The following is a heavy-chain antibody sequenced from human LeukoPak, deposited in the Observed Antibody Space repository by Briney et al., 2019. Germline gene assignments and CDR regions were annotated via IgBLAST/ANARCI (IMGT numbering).Heavy chain of an antibody. CDR3: ARWGEGYSSSGRYFDL. Sequence: GASVKVSCKASGYTFTSYGISWVRQAPGQGLEWMGWISAYNGNTNYAQKLQGRVTMTTDTSTSTAYMELRSLRSDDTAVYYCARWGEGYSSSGRYFDLWGRGTLVTVSS. D-gene: IGHD6-6*01. V-gene: IGHV1-18*01. J-gene: IGHJ2*01. CDR2: ISAYNGNT. CDR1: GYTFTSYG.